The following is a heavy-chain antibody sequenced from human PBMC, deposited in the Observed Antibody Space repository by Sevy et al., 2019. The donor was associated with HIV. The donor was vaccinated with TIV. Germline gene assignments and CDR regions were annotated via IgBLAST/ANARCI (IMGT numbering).Heavy chain of an antibody. CDR2: ISSSSSYI. J-gene: IGHJ6*02. D-gene: IGHD3-22*01. CDR1: GFTFSSYS. Sequence: GGSLRLSCAASGFTFSSYSMNWVRQAPGKGLEWVSSISSSSSYIYYADSVKGRFTISRDNAKNSLYLQMNSLRAEDTAVYYCARDEWTRDYEKYYGMDVWGQGTTVTVSS. V-gene: IGHV3-21*01. CDR3: ARDEWTRDYEKYYGMDV.